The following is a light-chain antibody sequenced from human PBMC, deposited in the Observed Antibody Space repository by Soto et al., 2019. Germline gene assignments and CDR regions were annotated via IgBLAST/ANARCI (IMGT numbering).Light chain of an antibody. CDR2: GAS. V-gene: IGKV1-12*01. CDR3: QQAYSFPIP. Sequence: DLKMTQSPSIVSASLGARVTTTCRASQDIAGYLAWFQHKPGRTTELRIHGASRLQSVVPARVSGSGAGTDFTLSINSLQTEEGATDYCQQAYSFPIPFGQGTRVEIK. J-gene: IGKJ5*01. CDR1: QDIAGY.